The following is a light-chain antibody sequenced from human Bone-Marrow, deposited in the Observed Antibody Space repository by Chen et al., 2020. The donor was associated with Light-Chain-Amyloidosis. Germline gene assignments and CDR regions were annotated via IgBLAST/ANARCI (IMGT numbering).Light chain of an antibody. J-gene: IGLJ2*01. V-gene: IGLV1-51*01. CDR1: NSNIASNY. CDR2: DSD. Sequence: SVLPQPPSVPAAPGQEVTISCAGSNSNIASNYVSWYQHLPGTAPKLLIYDSDNRPSGIPDRFSGSKSGTSATLGITGLQTGDEADYYCEAWDSSLSAVVFGGGTKLTVL. CDR3: EAWDSSLSAVV.